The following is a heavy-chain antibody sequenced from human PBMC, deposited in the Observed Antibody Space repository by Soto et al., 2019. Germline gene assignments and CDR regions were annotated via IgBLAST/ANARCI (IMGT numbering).Heavy chain of an antibody. CDR2: IYYSGST. D-gene: IGHD1-26*01. CDR1: GGSISSSSYY. CDR3: ANAYSGRRRSFDY. Sequence: QLQLQESGPGLVKPSETLSLTCTVSGGSISSSSYYWGWIRQPPGKGLEWIGSIYYSGSTYYNPSLKSRVTRSVDTYKNQFSLKLGSVTAADTAVYYCANAYSGRRRSFDYWGQGTLVTVSS. J-gene: IGHJ4*02. V-gene: IGHV4-39*01.